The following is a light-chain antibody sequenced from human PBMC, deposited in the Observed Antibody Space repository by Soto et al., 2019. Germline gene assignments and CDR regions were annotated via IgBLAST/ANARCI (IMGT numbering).Light chain of an antibody. V-gene: IGKV3-15*01. CDR1: QSISCK. CDR2: GAS. CDR3: QQYNDWPLT. Sequence: EIVFTQSPATLSVSPGERATPSCRASQSISCKLAWYQQKPGQAPRLLIHGASSRATGVPARFSGTGSGTEFTLTISTLQSEDFAVYYCQQYNDWPLTFGPGTKVDIK. J-gene: IGKJ3*01.